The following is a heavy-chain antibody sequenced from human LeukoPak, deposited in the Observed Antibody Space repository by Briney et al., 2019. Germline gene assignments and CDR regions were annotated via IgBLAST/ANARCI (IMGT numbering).Heavy chain of an antibody. D-gene: IGHD3-10*01. Sequence: SETLSLTCTVSGYSISSGYYWGWIRQPPGKGLEWIGRIYSSGSTNYNPSLKSRVTISVDTSKNQFSLKLSSVTAADTAVYYCARDRGFMVRGSRRGYDDYYYYMDVWGKGTTVTISS. J-gene: IGHJ6*03. CDR1: GYSISSGYY. CDR2: IYSSGST. CDR3: ARDRGFMVRGSRRGYDDYYYYMDV. V-gene: IGHV4-38-2*02.